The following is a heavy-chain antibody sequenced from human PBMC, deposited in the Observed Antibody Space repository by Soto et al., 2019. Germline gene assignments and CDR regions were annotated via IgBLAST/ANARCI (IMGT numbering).Heavy chain of an antibody. CDR1: GGSISTLY. CDR3: ARGQRPYVSGPYSPWFDP. V-gene: IGHV4-59*11. D-gene: IGHD3-10*01. J-gene: IGHJ5*02. CDR2: ISYSGST. Sequence: SETLSLTCAVSGGSISTLYWTWIRQPPGKGPQYIWEISYSGSTSYNPSLKGRVTMSVDTSKNEFSLKLTSVTAADTAVYYCARGQRPYVSGPYSPWFDPWGQGILVT.